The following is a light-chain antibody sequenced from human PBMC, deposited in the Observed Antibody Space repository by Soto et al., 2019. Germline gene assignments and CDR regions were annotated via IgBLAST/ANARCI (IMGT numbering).Light chain of an antibody. Sequence: QSVLTQPASVSGSPGQAITISCSGSSSDVGGYNYVSWYQQHPGKAPKVMIYDVINRPSGVSNRCSGSKSGNTASLTISGLQAEDEADYYCRSYTSSSTLVFGGGTQLTVL. V-gene: IGLV2-14*01. CDR2: DVI. J-gene: IGLJ2*01. CDR3: RSYTSSSTLV. CDR1: SSDVGGYNY.